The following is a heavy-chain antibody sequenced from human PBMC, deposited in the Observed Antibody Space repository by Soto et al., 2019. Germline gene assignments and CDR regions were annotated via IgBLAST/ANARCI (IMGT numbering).Heavy chain of an antibody. V-gene: IGHV1-2*02. CDR3: ARTLGPGGSGSHIDY. CDR2: INPNSGGT. D-gene: IGHD3-10*01. CDR1: GYTFTGYY. Sequence: GASVKVSCKASGYTFTGYYMHWVRQAPGQGLEWMGWINPNSGGTNYAQKFQGRVTMTRDTSISTAYMELSRLRSDDTAVYYCARTLGPGGSGSHIDYWGQGTLVTVSS. J-gene: IGHJ4*02.